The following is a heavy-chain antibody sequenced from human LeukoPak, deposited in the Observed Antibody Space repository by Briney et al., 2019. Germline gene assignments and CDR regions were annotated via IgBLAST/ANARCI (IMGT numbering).Heavy chain of an antibody. J-gene: IGHJ4*02. CDR2: ISSSSSYI. V-gene: IGHV3-21*01. Sequence: PGGSLRLSCAASGFTFSSYSMNWVRQAPGKGLEWVSSISSSSSYIYYADSVKGRFTISRDNAKNSLYLQMNSLRAEDTAVYYCARDPYYDFWSGLPPYFDYWGQGTLVTVSS. D-gene: IGHD3-3*01. CDR1: GFTFSSYS. CDR3: ARDPYYDFWSGLPPYFDY.